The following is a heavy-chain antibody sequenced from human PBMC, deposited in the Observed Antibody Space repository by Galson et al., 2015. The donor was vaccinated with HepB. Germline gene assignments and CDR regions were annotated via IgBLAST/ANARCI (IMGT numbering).Heavy chain of an antibody. D-gene: IGHD6-13*01. CDR2: ISAYNGNT. V-gene: IGHV1-18*01. Sequence: VKVSCKASGYTFTSYGISWVRQAPGQGLEWMGWISAYNGNTNYAQKLQGSVTMTRDTSASTAYMELSSLRSEDTAVYYCARGTRIAAAAEGPWGQGTLVTASS. CDR3: ARGTRIAAAAEGP. CDR1: GYTFTSYG. J-gene: IGHJ5*02.